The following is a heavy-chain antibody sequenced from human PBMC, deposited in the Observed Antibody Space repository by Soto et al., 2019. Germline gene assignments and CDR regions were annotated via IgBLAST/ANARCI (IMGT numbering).Heavy chain of an antibody. V-gene: IGHV4-31*03. CDR3: ARAPFRAYDFWSGYYPNNWFDP. J-gene: IGHJ5*02. D-gene: IGHD3-3*01. CDR1: GGSISSGGYH. Sequence: LSLTCPVSGGSISSGGYHWSWIRQHPGKGLEWIGYIYYSGSTYYNPSLKSRVTISVDTSKNQFSLKLSSVTAADTAVYYCARAPFRAYDFWSGYYPNNWFDPWGQGTLVTVSS. CDR2: IYYSGST.